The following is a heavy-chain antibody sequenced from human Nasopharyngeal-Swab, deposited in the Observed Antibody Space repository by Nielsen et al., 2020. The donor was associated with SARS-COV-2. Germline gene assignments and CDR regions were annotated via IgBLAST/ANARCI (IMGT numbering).Heavy chain of an antibody. V-gene: IGHV1-3*01. CDR3: ARVSSDQWLEYYFDY. CDR2: IKAGDGSP. D-gene: IGHD6-19*01. Sequence: ASVKVSCKASGYTFTSYALHWLRHAPGQSLEWLGWIKAGDGSPRYSQNFQGRITITRDTSATTAYMELSSLRSEDTAVYYCARVSSDQWLEYYFDYWGQGTLVTVSS. J-gene: IGHJ4*02. CDR1: GYTFTSYA.